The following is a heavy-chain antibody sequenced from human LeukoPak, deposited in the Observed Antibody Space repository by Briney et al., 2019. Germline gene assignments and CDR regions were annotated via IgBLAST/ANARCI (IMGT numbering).Heavy chain of an antibody. CDR3: ARGLMVRGTYYYYYYGMDV. CDR1: GFTFSSYW. J-gene: IGHJ6*02. V-gene: IGHV3-7*01. CDR2: IKQEGSEK. D-gene: IGHD3-10*01. Sequence: GGSLRLSCAASGFTFSSYWMSWVRQAPGKGLEWVANIKQEGSEKYYVDSVKGRFTISRDNAKNSLYLQMISLRAEDTAVYYCARGLMVRGTYYYYYYGMDVWGQGTTVTVSS.